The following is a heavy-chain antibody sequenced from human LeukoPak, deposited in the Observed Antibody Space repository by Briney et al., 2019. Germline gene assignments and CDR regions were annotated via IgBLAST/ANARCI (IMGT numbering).Heavy chain of an antibody. CDR1: GYTFTGYY. V-gene: IGHV7-4-1*02. Sequence: ASVKVSCKASGYTFTGYYIHWVRQAPGQGLEWMGWINTNTGNPTYAQGFTGRFVFSLDTSVSTAYLQISSLKAEDTAVYYCAREKGGAFDIWGQGTMVTVSS. CDR3: AREKGGAFDI. CDR2: INTNTGNP. D-gene: IGHD3-16*01. J-gene: IGHJ3*02.